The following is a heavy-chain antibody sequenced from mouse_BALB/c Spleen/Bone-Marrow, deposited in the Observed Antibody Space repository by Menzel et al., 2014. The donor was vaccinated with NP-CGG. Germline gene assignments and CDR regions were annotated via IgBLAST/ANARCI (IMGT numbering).Heavy chain of an antibody. D-gene: IGHD1-3*01. Sequence: EVKLVESGGGLVKPGGSLKLSCAASGFTFSSFTMSWVRQTPEKRLEWVATISSGGSYTNYQDSVKGRFTISRDNAKNTLYLQMSSLKSEDTAKCYCSRYGKVNCDYAIDYWGQGTSVTVSS. CDR1: GFTFSSFT. CDR2: ISSGGSYT. CDR3: SRYGKVNCDYAIDY. V-gene: IGHV5-6-4*01. J-gene: IGHJ4*01.